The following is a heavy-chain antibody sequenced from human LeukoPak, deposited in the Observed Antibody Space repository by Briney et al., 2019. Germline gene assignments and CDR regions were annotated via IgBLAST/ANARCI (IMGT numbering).Heavy chain of an antibody. J-gene: IGHJ5*02. Sequence: PSETLSLTCAVYGGSFSGYYWSWIRQPPGKGLEWIGEISHSGSTNYNPSLKSRVTISVDTSKNQFSLNLSSVTAADTAVYYCASWYSSSWIRCFDPWGQGTLVTVSS. D-gene: IGHD6-13*01. V-gene: IGHV4-34*01. CDR3: ASWYSSSWIRCFDP. CDR1: GGSFSGYY. CDR2: ISHSGST.